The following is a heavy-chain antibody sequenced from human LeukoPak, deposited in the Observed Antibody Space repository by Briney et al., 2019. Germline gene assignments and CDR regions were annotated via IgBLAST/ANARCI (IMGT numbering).Heavy chain of an antibody. CDR3: ARGFRDIVATIATGYYYGMDV. J-gene: IGHJ6*02. Sequence: ASVKVSCKASGYTFTSYYMHWVRQAPGQGLEWMGIINPSGGSTSYAQKFQGRVTMTWDTSTSTVYMELSSLRSEDTAVYYCARGFRDIVATIATGYYYGMDVWGQGTTVTVSS. D-gene: IGHD5-12*01. CDR2: INPSGGST. V-gene: IGHV1-46*01. CDR1: GYTFTSYY.